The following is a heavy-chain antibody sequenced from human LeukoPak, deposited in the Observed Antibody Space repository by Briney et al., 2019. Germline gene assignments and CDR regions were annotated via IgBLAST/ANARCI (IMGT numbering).Heavy chain of an antibody. CDR2: IYYTGST. CDR3: ARLVSYDVLTENFYKYYMDV. V-gene: IGHV4-39*01. CDR1: SGSISSNNYY. Sequence: MPSETLSLTCTVSSGSISSNNYYWGWIRQPPGKGLEWIGSIYYTGSTFYNPSLKSRVTMSLDAFKNQSTLKVTSVTATDTAVYYCARLVSYDVLTENFYKYYMDVWGKGTTVTVSS. D-gene: IGHD3-9*01. J-gene: IGHJ6*03.